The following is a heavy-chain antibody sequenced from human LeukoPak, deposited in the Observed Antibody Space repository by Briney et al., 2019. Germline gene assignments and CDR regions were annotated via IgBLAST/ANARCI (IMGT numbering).Heavy chain of an antibody. CDR3: ARDAGYESSGSSYAYFDL. J-gene: IGHJ2*01. V-gene: IGHV1-69*02. D-gene: IGHD3-22*01. CDR1: RDTFNSYT. CDR2: IIPILGIT. Sequence: GSSVKVSCKASRDTFNSYTIVWVRQAPGQGLEWVARIIPILGITNYAQNFQGRVTLTADKSTTTVFLELSSLRSDDTAVYYCARDAGYESSGSSYAYFDLWGRGTLVTVSS.